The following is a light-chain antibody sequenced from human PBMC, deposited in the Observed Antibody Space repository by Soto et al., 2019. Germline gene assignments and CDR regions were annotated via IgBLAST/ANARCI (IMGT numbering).Light chain of an antibody. Sequence: QSALTQPASVSGSPGQSITISCTGTSSDVGSYNLVSWYQQHPGKAPKLMICEGSQRPSGVSNRFSGSKSGNTASLTISGLQAEDEADYYCCSYAGISTFEVFGGGTQLTVL. CDR1: SSDVGSYNL. CDR2: EGS. J-gene: IGLJ7*01. V-gene: IGLV2-23*03. CDR3: CSYAGISTFEV.